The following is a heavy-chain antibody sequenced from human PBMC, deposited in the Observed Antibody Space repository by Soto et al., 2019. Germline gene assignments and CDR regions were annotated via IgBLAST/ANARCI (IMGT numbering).Heavy chain of an antibody. J-gene: IGHJ5*01. CDR2: IYYTGST. V-gene: IGHV4-59*01. CDR3: ARDGATSSSWENWFDS. CDR1: GDSISSYY. D-gene: IGHD6-13*01. Sequence: QVQLQESGPGLVKPSETLSLSCTVSGDSISSYYWNWIRQPPGKGLEWIGYIYYTGSTNHNPSLKSRVSLSLVTSKNQFSLNLSSVTAADTAVYYCARDGATSSSWENWFDSWGQGILVTVSS.